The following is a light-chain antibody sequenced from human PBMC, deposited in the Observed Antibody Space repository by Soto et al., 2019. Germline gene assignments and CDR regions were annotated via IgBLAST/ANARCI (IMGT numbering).Light chain of an antibody. CDR1: MSDVGCYTY. CDR2: DVS. Sequence: QSVLTRPASGAGSPGQWITISCSGTMSDVGCYTYVSWYPQDQYKASKRMIYDVSNRPSGVSNRFSGSKSGNTASLTISGLQAEDEADYYCTSYTSSSTPFVFGGGTKVTVL. J-gene: IGLJ1*01. CDR3: TSYTSSSTPFV. V-gene: IGLV2-14*01.